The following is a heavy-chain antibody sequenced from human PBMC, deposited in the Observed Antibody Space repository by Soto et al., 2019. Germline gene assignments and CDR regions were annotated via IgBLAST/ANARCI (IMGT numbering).Heavy chain of an antibody. CDR3: ARSVSFRYQLLKRGMDV. D-gene: IGHD1-7*01. CDR1: GGTFSSYA. J-gene: IGHJ6*02. CDR2: IIPIFGTA. V-gene: IGHV1-69*01. Sequence: QVQLVQSGAEVKKPGSSVKVSCKASGGTFSSYAISWVRQAPGQGLEWMGGIIPIFGTANYAQKFQGRVTITADESTSTADMELSSLRSEDTAVYYCARSVSFRYQLLKRGMDVCGQGTTVTVSS.